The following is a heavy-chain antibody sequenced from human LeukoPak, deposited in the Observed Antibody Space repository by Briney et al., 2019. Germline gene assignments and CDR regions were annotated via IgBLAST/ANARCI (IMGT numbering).Heavy chain of an antibody. J-gene: IGHJ4*02. D-gene: IGHD5-12*01. CDR3: ARSAGIAATIVLGY. CDR2: IYSGGST. V-gene: IGHV3-66*01. CDR1: VYTVNSKY. Sequence: QPGGSLRLSCAASVYTVNSKYVLWVRQAPGKGLEWVSLIYSGGSTYYADSVKGRFTISRDISKNILYLQMNSLRAEDTAVYYCARSAGIAATIVLGYWGQGTLVTVSS.